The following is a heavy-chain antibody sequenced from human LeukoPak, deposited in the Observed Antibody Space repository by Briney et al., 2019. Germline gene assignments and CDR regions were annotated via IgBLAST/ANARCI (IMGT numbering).Heavy chain of an antibody. V-gene: IGHV3-53*01. CDR2: LYSGGAT. Sequence: GGSLRLSCAASGFTVSSNYMSWVRQPAGKGLEWVSVLYSGGATFYADSVKGRFTISRDTSKNTLYLQMNDLRADDTAVYYCARPLGPSVDFDYWGQGTLVTVSS. J-gene: IGHJ4*02. D-gene: IGHD7-27*01. CDR3: ARPLGPSVDFDY. CDR1: GFTVSSNY.